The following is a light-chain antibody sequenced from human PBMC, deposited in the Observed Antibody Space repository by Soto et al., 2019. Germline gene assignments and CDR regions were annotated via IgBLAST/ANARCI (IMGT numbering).Light chain of an antibody. CDR1: QSVSSDY. J-gene: IGKJ3*01. Sequence: EIVLTQSPDTLSFSPGERATLSCRASQSVSSDYLVWYQQKPGLPPRLLIYGASRRATGIPDRFSGSGSGTDFILTISRLSPEDFAVYYCQHYDNTPPSVTFGPGTKVDI. CDR2: GAS. CDR3: QHYDNTPPSVT. V-gene: IGKV3-20*01.